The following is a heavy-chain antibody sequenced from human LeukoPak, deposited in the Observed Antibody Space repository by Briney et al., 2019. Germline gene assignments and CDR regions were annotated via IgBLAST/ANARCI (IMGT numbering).Heavy chain of an antibody. J-gene: IGHJ5*02. CDR3: ARVRSAAALNWFDP. D-gene: IGHD6-13*01. CDR1: GGSISSYY. V-gene: IGHV4-59*01. Sequence: PSETLSLTCTVSGGSISSYYLSWIRQPPGKGLEWIGYIYYSGSTNYNPSLKSRVTISVDTSKNQFSLKLSSVTAADTAVYYCARVRSAAALNWFDPWGQGTLVTVSS. CDR2: IYYSGST.